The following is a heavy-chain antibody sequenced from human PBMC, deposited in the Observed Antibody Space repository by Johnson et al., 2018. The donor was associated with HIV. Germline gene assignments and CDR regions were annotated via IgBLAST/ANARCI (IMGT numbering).Heavy chain of an antibody. V-gene: IGHV3-30*04. CDR3: AKGEAQEGGIQLQSYAFYF. D-gene: IGHD5-18*01. Sequence: QVQLMESGGGVVQPGRSLRLSCAASGFTFSSYAMHWVRQAPGKGLEWVAVISYDGSNKYYADSVKGRFTISRDNSKNTLYLKMNSLRAEDTAVYYCAKGEAQEGGIQLQSYAFYFWGRGTMVTVSS. CDR2: ISYDGSNK. J-gene: IGHJ3*01. CDR1: GFTFSSYA.